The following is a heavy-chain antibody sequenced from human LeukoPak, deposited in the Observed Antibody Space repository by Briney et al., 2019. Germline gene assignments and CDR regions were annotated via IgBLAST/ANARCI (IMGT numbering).Heavy chain of an antibody. CDR2: INHSGST. CDR3: ARHAGGVGATFDY. J-gene: IGHJ4*02. CDR1: GGSFRGYY. Sequence: SETLSLTCAVYGGSFRGYYWSWIRQPPGKGLEWIGEINHSGSTNYNPSLKSRVTISVDTSKNQFSLKLSSVTAADTAVYYCARHAGGVGATFDYWGQGTLVTVSS. D-gene: IGHD1-26*01. V-gene: IGHV4-34*01.